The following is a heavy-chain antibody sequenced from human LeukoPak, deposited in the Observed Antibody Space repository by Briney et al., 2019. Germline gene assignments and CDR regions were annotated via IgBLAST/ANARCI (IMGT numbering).Heavy chain of an antibody. CDR1: GGSFSGYY. D-gene: IGHD1-26*01. CDR2: INHSGST. CDR3: ARVGDGPYSGSYYRAFGI. Sequence: SETLSLTCAVYGGSFSGYYWSWIRQPPGKGLEWIGEINHSGSTNYNPSLKSRVTISVDTSKNQFSLKLSSVTAADTAVYYCARVGDGPYSGSYYRAFGIWGQGTMVTVSS. J-gene: IGHJ3*02. V-gene: IGHV4-34*01.